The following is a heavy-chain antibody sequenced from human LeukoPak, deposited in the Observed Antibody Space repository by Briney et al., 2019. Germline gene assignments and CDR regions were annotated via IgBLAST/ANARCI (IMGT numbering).Heavy chain of an antibody. CDR3: ARESLYCSSTSCYGGNWFDP. Sequence: GGSLRLSCAASGFTFSSYAMSWVRQAPGKGLEWVSAISGSGGSTYYADSVKGRFTISRDNSKNTLYLQMNSLRAEDTAVYYCARESLYCSSTSCYGGNWFDPWGQGTLVTVSS. D-gene: IGHD2-2*01. CDR1: GFTFSSYA. J-gene: IGHJ5*02. CDR2: ISGSGGST. V-gene: IGHV3-23*01.